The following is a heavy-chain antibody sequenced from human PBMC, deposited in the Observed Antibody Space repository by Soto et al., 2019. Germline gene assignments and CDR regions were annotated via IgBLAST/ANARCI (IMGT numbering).Heavy chain of an antibody. CDR3: ARSSMYDFWPFDP. Sequence: SETLSLTCIVSGGSISSYYWNWIRQPPGKGLEWIGYIYYSGSTNYNPSLKSRVTISVDTSKNQFSLKLSSVTAADTAVYYCARSSMYDFWPFDPRGQGTLVTVSS. V-gene: IGHV4-59*01. CDR2: IYYSGST. D-gene: IGHD3-3*01. J-gene: IGHJ5*02. CDR1: GGSISSYY.